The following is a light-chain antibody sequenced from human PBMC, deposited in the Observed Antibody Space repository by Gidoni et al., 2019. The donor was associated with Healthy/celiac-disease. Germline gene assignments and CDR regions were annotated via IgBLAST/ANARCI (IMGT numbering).Light chain of an antibody. CDR1: QSVLYSSNNKNY. CDR3: QQYYSTPLT. Sequence: DIVMTQSPDSLAVSLCERATINCKSSQSVLYSSNNKNYLAWYQQKPGQPPKLLIYWASTRESGVPDRFSGSGSGTDFTLTISSLQAEDVAVYYFQQYYSTPLTFGGGTKVESK. V-gene: IGKV4-1*01. J-gene: IGKJ4*01. CDR2: WAS.